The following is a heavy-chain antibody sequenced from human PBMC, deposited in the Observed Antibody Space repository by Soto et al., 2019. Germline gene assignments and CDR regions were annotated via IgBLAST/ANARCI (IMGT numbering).Heavy chain of an antibody. CDR2: IHYRGTT. D-gene: IGHD2-15*01. CDR3: ERVGDSFGLDV. V-gene: IGHV4-31*02. CDR1: GGANAVAYC. Sequence: TLSLTWNGWGGANAVAYCLKCIRRHPGKGLEWIGSIHYRGTTDHNPSLKSRIAISLDRSKNQFALTLTSVTAADTALYYCERVGDSFGLDVRGQRTTVTVS. J-gene: IGHJ6*02.